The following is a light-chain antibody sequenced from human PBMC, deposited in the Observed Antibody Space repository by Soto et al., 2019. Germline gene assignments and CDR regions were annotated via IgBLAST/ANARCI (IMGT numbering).Light chain of an antibody. CDR2: EVA. Sequence: QSALTQPASVSGSPGQSITISCTGTDSDIGDNNYVSWYQQYPGRAPKLMIYEVANRPSGVSDRFSGSKSGNTASLTSLGLQAEDEADYYCRAYSVTNTLGVFGGGTKLTVL. J-gene: IGLJ3*02. CDR3: RAYSVTNTLGV. V-gene: IGLV2-14*01. CDR1: DSDIGDNNY.